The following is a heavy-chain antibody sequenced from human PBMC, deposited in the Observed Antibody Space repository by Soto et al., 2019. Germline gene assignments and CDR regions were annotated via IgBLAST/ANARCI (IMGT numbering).Heavy chain of an antibody. Sequence: GGSLRLSCAASGFTFSDYYMSWIRQAPGKGLEWVSYISSSGSTIYYADSVKGRFTISRDNAKNSLYLQMNSLRAEDTAVYYCASRITIFGVERENNWFDPWGQGTLVTVSS. V-gene: IGHV3-11*01. D-gene: IGHD3-3*01. CDR3: ASRITIFGVERENNWFDP. CDR1: GFTFSDYY. J-gene: IGHJ5*02. CDR2: ISSSGSTI.